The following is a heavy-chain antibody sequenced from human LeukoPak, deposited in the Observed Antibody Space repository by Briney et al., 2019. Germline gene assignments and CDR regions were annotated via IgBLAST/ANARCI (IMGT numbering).Heavy chain of an antibody. J-gene: IGHJ4*02. CDR3: AKVWTAYSDDYFDY. Sequence: GGSLRLSCAASGFTFSSYGMSWVRQAPGKGLECVSSISGSGGSTNHADSVKGRFTISRDNSKNTPYLQMNSLRAEDTAVYYCAKVWTAYSDDYFDYWGQGTLVTVSS. CDR1: GFTFSSYG. V-gene: IGHV3-23*01. CDR2: ISGSGGST. D-gene: IGHD3/OR15-3a*01.